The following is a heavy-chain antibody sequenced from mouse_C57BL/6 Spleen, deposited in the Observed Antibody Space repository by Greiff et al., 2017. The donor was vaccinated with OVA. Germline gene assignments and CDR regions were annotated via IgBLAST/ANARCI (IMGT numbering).Heavy chain of an antibody. J-gene: IGHJ2*01. CDR3: ARSFLTGYYFDY. Sequence: VQLQQSGPELVKPGASVKISCKASGYTFTDSYMNWVKQSHGKSLEWIGDINPNNGGTSYNQKFKGKATLTVDKSSSTAYMELRSLTSEDSAVYYCARSFLTGYYFDYWGQGTTLTVSS. D-gene: IGHD4-1*01. V-gene: IGHV1-26*01. CDR1: GYTFTDSY. CDR2: INPNNGGT.